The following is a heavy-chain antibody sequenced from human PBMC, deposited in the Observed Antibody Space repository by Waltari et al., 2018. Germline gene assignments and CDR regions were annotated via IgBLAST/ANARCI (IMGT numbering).Heavy chain of an antibody. CDR1: GFPFSAYW. J-gene: IGHJ4*02. CDR3: TKGGHVDF. CDR2: IKPDGSET. V-gene: IGHV3-7*01. D-gene: IGHD3-10*01. Sequence: EVQLVESGGGLVQPGGSLRLSWVASGFPFSAYWMTWVRQAPGKGLEWVGNIKPDGSETYYVESVKGRFTISKDNAKNSLYLQMNNLRAEDTAVYYCTKGGHVDFCGPGSLVTVSS.